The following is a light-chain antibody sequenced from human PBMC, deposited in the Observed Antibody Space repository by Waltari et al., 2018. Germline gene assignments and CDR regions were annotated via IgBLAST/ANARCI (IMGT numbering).Light chain of an antibody. Sequence: QSVLTQPPSVSEAPGQRVTISCTGSGSNIGAGYHVHWYQQLPRAAPKLLIYGSTSRPLGVPARFFGSTSGASASLAIIGLQAEDEADYYCQSYDTSLSVVFGGGTKLTVL. CDR3: QSYDTSLSVV. V-gene: IGLV1-40*01. CDR2: GST. CDR1: GSNIGAGYH. J-gene: IGLJ3*02.